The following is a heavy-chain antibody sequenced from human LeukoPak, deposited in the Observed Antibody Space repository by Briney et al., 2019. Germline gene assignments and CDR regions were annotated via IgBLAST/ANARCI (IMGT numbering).Heavy chain of an antibody. CDR2: INAGNGNT. CDR3: ARNYYGLGSYYDFDY. CDR1: GYSFTSYA. J-gene: IGHJ4*02. D-gene: IGHD3-10*01. Sequence: ASVKVSCKASGYSFTSYAMHWERQAPGQRLEWMGWINAGNGNTKYSQEFQGRVPITRDTSAGTAYMELSSLRSEDTAVYYCARNYYGLGSYYDFDYWGQGTLVTVS. V-gene: IGHV1-3*01.